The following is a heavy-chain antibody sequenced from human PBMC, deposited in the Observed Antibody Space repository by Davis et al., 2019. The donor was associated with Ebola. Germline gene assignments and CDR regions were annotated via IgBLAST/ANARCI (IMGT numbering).Heavy chain of an antibody. CDR2: IYYSGST. CDR3: AREDSSGWYVTDY. CDR1: GGSISSYY. J-gene: IGHJ4*02. D-gene: IGHD6-19*01. V-gene: IGHV4-59*01. Sequence: MPSETLSLTCTVSGGSISSYYWNWIRQPPGKGLEWIGYIYYSGSTNYNPSLKSRVTISLDTSKNRFSLKLSSVTAADTAVYFCAREDSSGWYVTDYWDQGTLVTVSS.